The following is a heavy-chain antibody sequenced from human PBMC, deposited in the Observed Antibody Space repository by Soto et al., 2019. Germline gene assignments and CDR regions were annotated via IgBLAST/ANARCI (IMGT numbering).Heavy chain of an antibody. CDR3: ARDRLVATTCSGGSCYSEFDY. CDR1: GYTFTSSG. Sequence: QVQLVQSGAEVKKPGASVKVSCKASGYTFTSSGISWVRQAPGQGLEWMGWVSAYNGNTNYAQKLQGRDTMTTDTSTSTAYMELRSLRSDDTAVYYCARDRLVATTCSGGSCYSEFDYWGQGTLVTVSS. J-gene: IGHJ4*02. D-gene: IGHD2-15*01. CDR2: VSAYNGNT. V-gene: IGHV1-18*01.